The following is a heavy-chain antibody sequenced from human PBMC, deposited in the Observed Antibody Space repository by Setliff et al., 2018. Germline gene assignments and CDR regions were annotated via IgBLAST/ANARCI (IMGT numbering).Heavy chain of an antibody. Sequence: ASVKVSCKASGGTFQNYGLTWVRQAPGQGLEWVGGIIPIFGTTNYAHSFKGRVTFTADDSTSTAYMDLSRLTSEDTAVYYCARVLGVDFQYYYLDIWGKGTTVTVSS. J-gene: IGHJ6*03. CDR3: ARVLGVDFQYYYLDI. V-gene: IGHV1-69*13. CDR1: GGTFQNYG. CDR2: IIPIFGTT. D-gene: IGHD2-21*01.